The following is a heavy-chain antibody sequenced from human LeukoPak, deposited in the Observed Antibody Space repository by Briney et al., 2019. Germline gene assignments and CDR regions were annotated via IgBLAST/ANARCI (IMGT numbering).Heavy chain of an antibody. CDR2: MNPNSGNT. V-gene: IGHV1-8*01. CDR1: GYTFTSYD. J-gene: IGHJ4*02. D-gene: IGHD6-13*01. Sequence: GASVKVSCKASGYTFTSYDINWVRQATGQGLEWMGWMNPNSGNTGYAQKFQGRVTVTRNTSISTAYMELSSLRSEDTAVYYCARQAPIMVHSSSRTDRKYYFDYWGQGTLVTVSS. CDR3: ARQAPIMVHSSSRTDRKYYFDY.